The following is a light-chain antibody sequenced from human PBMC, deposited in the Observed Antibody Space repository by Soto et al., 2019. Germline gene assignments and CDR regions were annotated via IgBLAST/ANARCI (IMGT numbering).Light chain of an antibody. J-gene: IGKJ5*01. V-gene: IGKV1D-12*01. CDR1: QGISRS. Sequence: VQVSQSKYSVSASVGDRVTISCQASQGISRSLAWYHQKPGKAPKRLIYAASSLQSGVPSRFSGRGLGTDFTLTNSSRQPEDSAIYYCQQADTFPIPFGQGTRLEIK. CDR3: QQADTFPIP. CDR2: AAS.